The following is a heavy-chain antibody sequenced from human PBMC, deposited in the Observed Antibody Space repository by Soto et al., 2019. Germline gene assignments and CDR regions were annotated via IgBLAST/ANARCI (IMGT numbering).Heavy chain of an antibody. CDR2: IYHSGTS. V-gene: IGHV4-30-2*01. J-gene: IGHJ5*02. D-gene: IGHD2-21*02. CDR3: ARGGNSDWFDP. Sequence: SETLSLTCAVSGASISSGGYSWSWIRQPPGKGLEWIGYIYHSGTSYYNPSLNSRLTITVDRSKNQFSLKLSAVTAADTAVYYCARGGNSDWFDPWGQGTLVTVSS. CDR1: GASISSGGYS.